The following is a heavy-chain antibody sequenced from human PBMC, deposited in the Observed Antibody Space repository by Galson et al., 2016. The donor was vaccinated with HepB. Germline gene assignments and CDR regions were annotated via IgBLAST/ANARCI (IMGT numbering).Heavy chain of an antibody. CDR1: GVSISSGGFS. CDR2: IYENGGA. CDR3: ARGRYYYFDF. D-gene: IGHD1-26*01. V-gene: IGHV4-30-2*01. J-gene: IGHJ4*02. Sequence: AVSGVSISSGGFSWNWIRQTPGKGLEWIGYIYENGGANYNPSLNNRVAMSVDRSKNHFSLNLTSVTAADTAVYFCARGRYYYFDFWGQGALVTVSS.